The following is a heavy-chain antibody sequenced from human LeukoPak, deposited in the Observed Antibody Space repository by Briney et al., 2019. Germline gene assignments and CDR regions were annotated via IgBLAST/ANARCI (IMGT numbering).Heavy chain of an antibody. J-gene: IGHJ4*02. V-gene: IGHV1-2*02. Sequence: ASVKVSCKASGYTFTGYYMHWVRQAPGQGLEWMGWINPNSGGTNYAQKFQGRVTMTRDTSISTAYMELSRLRSDDTAVYYCARDLRRHSSGRHGDVLPSEAKGYWGQGTLVTVSS. CDR3: ARDLRRHSSGRHGDVLPSEAKGY. CDR2: INPNSGGT. D-gene: IGHD3-22*01. CDR1: GYTFTGYY.